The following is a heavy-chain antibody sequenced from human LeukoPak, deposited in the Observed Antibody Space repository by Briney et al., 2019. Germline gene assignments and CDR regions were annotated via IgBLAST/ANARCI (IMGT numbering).Heavy chain of an antibody. CDR3: ARAPAGVVIMYYFDY. J-gene: IGHJ4*02. CDR2: IYYSGST. D-gene: IGHD3-3*01. Sequence: SETLSLTCTVSGGSISSSSYYWGWIRQPPGKGLEWIGSIYYSGSTYYNPSLKSRVTISVDTSKNQFSLKLSSVTAADTAVYYCARAPAGVVIMYYFDYWGQGTLVTVSS. CDR1: GGSISSSSYY. V-gene: IGHV4-39*07.